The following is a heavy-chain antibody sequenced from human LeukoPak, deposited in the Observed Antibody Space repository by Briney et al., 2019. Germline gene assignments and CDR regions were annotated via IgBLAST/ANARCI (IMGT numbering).Heavy chain of an antibody. CDR2: ISAYNGNT. V-gene: IGHV1-18*01. D-gene: IGHD2-2*01. CDR3: ARDWGYCSSTSCPLTYYYYYGMDV. J-gene: IGHJ6*02. CDR1: GYTFTSYC. Sequence: ASVKVSCKASGYTFTSYCISWVRQAPGQGLEWMGWISAYNGNTNYAQKLQGRVTMTTDTSTSTAYMELRSVRSDDTAVYYCARDWGYCSSTSCPLTYYYYYGMDVWGQGTTVTVSS.